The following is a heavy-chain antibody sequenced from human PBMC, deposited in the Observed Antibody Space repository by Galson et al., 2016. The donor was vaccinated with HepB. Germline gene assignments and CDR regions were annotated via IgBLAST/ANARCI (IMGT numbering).Heavy chain of an antibody. CDR1: GFTLSSFW. J-gene: IGHJ4*02. CDR3: ARQRSEDSSGYYGAGAYFDK. D-gene: IGHD3-22*01. V-gene: IGHV3-7*03. Sequence: SLRLSCAVSGFTLSSFWMTWVRLAPGKGLEWVANINRNGNEKNYVDSGRGRFTISRDNAKNSLYLQINSLRAEDTAVYFCARQRSEDSSGYYGAGAYFDKWGQGTQVTVSS. CDR2: INRNGNEK.